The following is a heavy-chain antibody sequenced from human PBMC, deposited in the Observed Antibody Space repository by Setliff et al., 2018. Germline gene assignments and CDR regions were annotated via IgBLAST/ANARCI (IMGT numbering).Heavy chain of an antibody. Sequence: ASVKVSCKASGYIFAGYYMHWVRQTPGQGLEWMGWIYPISGGANYAQKFQGRVTMTRDTSTSTVYLDLSSLRSEDTAVYYCARGGKAADARKGLFENWGQGTLVTVSS. V-gene: IGHV1-2*02. J-gene: IGHJ4*02. CDR2: IYPISGGA. CDR3: ARGGKAADARKGLFEN. D-gene: IGHD6-13*01. CDR1: GYIFAGYY.